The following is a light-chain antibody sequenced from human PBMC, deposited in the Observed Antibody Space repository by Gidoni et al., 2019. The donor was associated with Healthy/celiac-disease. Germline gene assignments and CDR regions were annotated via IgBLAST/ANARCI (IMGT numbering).Light chain of an antibody. CDR3: QQSYSTPQT. J-gene: IGKJ3*01. CDR2: AAS. V-gene: IGKV1-39*01. CDR1: QSISNY. Sequence: IQMTQSPSSLSASVGDRVTITCRASQSISNYLNWYQQKPGKAPKLLIYAASSLQSGVPSRFSGSGSGTDFTLTISSLQPEDFATYYCQQSYSTPQTFGPGTKVDIK.